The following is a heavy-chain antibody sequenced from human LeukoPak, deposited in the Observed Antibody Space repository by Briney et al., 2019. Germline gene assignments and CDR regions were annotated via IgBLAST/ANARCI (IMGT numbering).Heavy chain of an antibody. Sequence: ASVKVSCKASGYTFIDYYIHWVRQAPGQGLEWMGWINPNIGGTNYAQEFHGRVTMTRDTSISTAYMELTRMTSGDTAVYYCARNHYASNGYYYGEVAFDIWGQGTMVTVSS. V-gene: IGHV1-2*02. CDR2: INPNIGGT. J-gene: IGHJ3*02. D-gene: IGHD3-22*01. CDR3: ARNHYASNGYYYGEVAFDI. CDR1: GYTFIDYY.